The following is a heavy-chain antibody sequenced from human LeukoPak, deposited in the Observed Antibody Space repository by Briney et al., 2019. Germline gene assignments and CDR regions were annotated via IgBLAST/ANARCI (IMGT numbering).Heavy chain of an antibody. J-gene: IGHJ5*02. V-gene: IGHV4-59*08. CDR3: ARLGSSWFDP. CDR1: GGSISSYY. Sequence: SETLSLTCTVSGGSISSYYWSWIRQPPGKGLEWIGYIYYSGSTNYNPSLKSRVTMSVDTSKNQFSLKLSSVTAPDTAVYYCARLGSSWFDPWGQGTLVTVSS. D-gene: IGHD6-13*01. CDR2: IYYSGST.